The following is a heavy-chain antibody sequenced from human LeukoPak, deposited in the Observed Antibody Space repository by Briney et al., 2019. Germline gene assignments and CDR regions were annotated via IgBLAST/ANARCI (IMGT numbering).Heavy chain of an antibody. D-gene: IGHD2-2*01. CDR2: IYTSGST. CDR3: ARGGSSASSE. CDR1: GGSISSGSYY. J-gene: IGHJ4*02. V-gene: IGHV4-61*02. Sequence: SETLSLTSTVSGGSISSGSYYWSWIRQPAGKGLEWIGRIYTSGSTNYNPSLKSRVTISVDTSKNQFSLKLSSVTAADTAVYYCARGGSSASSEWGQGTLVTVSS.